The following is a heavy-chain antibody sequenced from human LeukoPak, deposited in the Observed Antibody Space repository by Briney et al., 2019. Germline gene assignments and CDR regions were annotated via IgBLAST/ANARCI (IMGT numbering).Heavy chain of an antibody. D-gene: IGHD3-10*01. CDR3: ARDPYYYGSGSPGYFQH. CDR2: MNPNSGNT. CDR1: GYTFTSYD. Sequence: ASVKVSCKASGYTFTSYDINWVRQATGQGLEWMGWMNPNSGNTGYAQKFQGRVTMTRNTSISTAYMELSSLRSEDTAVYYCARDPYYYGSGSPGYFQHWGQGTLVTVSS. V-gene: IGHV1-8*01. J-gene: IGHJ1*01.